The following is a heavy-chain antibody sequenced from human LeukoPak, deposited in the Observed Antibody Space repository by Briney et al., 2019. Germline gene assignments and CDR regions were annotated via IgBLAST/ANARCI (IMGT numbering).Heavy chain of an antibody. CDR3: PRDGHGVPLGY. CDR2: ISYDGTEK. Sequence: PGRSLRLSCAASGLSFSSYAMHWVRQAPGKGLEWVAVISYDGTEKYYGNSVKGRVTISRDNSKNTLYLQMNSLRAEDTALYYCPRDGHGVPLGYWGQGTLVTVSP. CDR1: GLSFSSYA. J-gene: IGHJ4*02. V-gene: IGHV3-30-3*01. D-gene: IGHD4-17*01.